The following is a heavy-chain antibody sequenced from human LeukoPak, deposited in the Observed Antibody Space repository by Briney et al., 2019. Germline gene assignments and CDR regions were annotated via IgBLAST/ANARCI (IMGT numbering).Heavy chain of an antibody. CDR1: GGSVSSGSYY. CDR2: IYYSRST. V-gene: IGHV4-61*01. Sequence: PSETLSLTCTVSGGSVSSGSYYWSWIRQPPGKGLEWIGYIYYSRSTNYNPSLKSRVTISVDTSKNQFSLKLSSVTAADTAVYYCARDAPKVRYDYWGQGTLVTVSS. CDR3: ARDAPKVRYDY. J-gene: IGHJ4*02.